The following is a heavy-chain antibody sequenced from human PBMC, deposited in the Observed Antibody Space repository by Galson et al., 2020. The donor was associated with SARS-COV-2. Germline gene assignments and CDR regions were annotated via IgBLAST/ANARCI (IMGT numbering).Heavy chain of an antibody. CDR1: GGSIRSYY. Sequence: ETSETLSLTCTVSGGSIRSYYWSWIRQPPGKGLEWIGYISYSGRTHYNPSLQSRVTISIDTSKNQFSLRLSSVTAADTAVYYCASFRLYFRHYYGLDVWGQGTTVTVSS. CDR2: ISYSGRT. J-gene: IGHJ6*02. CDR3: ASFRLYFRHYYGLDV. V-gene: IGHV4-59*01. D-gene: IGHD1-26*01.